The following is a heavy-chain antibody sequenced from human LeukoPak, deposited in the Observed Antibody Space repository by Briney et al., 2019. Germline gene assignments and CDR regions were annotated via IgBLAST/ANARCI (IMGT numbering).Heavy chain of an antibody. CDR3: AKCSENYYDSSPFDY. CDR1: GFTLSNYW. D-gene: IGHD3-22*01. Sequence: GGSLRLSCAASGFTLSNYWMTWVRQAPGKGLEWVANINQDGSLKTYVDSVKGRFTISRDNAKNSVFLQMNILRDDDTGVYYCAKCSENYYDSSPFDYWGQGTLVSVSS. V-gene: IGHV3-7*01. CDR2: INQDGSLK. J-gene: IGHJ4*02.